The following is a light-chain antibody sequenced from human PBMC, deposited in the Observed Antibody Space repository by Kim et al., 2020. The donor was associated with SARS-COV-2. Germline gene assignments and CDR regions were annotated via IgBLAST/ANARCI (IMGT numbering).Light chain of an antibody. CDR1: QNINSY. CDR3: QQTYSSPVT. V-gene: IGKV1-39*01. J-gene: IGKJ3*01. Sequence: ASVGDRVTITCRTSQNINSYLDWYQQKPGRAPKLLIYAASTLQGGVPSRFSGSGSETDFTLTISSLQPEDFATYFCQQTYSSPVTFGPGTKVDIK. CDR2: AAS.